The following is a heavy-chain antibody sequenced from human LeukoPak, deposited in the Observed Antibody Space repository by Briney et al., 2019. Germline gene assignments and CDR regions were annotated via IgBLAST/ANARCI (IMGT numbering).Heavy chain of an antibody. J-gene: IGHJ4*02. CDR2: ISAYNGNT. CDR3: ASDKAGYSYGSPFDY. Sequence: GASVKVSCKASGYTLTSYGISWVRQAPGQGLEWMGWISAYNGNTNYAQKLQGRVTMTTDTSTSTAYMELRSLRSDDTAVYYCASDKAGYSYGSPFDYWGQGTLVTVSS. V-gene: IGHV1-18*01. D-gene: IGHD5-18*01. CDR1: GYTLTSYG.